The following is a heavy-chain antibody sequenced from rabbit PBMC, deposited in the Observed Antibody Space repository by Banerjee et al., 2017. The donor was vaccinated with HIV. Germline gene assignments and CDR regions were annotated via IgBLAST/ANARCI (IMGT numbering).Heavy chain of an antibody. CDR3: ARYGDWRDFNL. CDR2: IYTGSSGST. J-gene: IGHJ4*01. D-gene: IGHD2-1*01. V-gene: IGHV1S45*01. CDR1: GFSFSSGYD. Sequence: QEQLVESGGGLVQPGGTLTLTCKASGFSFSSGYDMCWVRQAPGKGLELIASIYTGSSGSTWYASWVNGRFTISKTSSTTVTLQMTSLTAADTATYFCARYGDWRDFNLWGPGTLVTVS.